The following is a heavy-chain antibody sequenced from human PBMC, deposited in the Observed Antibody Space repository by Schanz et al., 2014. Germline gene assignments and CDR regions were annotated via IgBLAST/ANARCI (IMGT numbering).Heavy chain of an antibody. V-gene: IGHV1-18*01. CDR1: GYIFGSHG. D-gene: IGHD6-19*01. CDR2: INAHTGNT. CDR3: ARDFHGCGPHLDY. J-gene: IGHJ4*02. Sequence: QLMQSGSEVRKPGASVKVSCKASGYIFGSHGMTWVRQAPGQGPELMGWINAHTGNTQYAQKFQGRVNMTRDTVTTTVHLELTSLRTDDTAIYYCARDFHGCGPHLDYWGQGSLVTVSS.